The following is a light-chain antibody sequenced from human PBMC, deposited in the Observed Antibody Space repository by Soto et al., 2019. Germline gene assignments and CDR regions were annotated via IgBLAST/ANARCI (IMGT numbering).Light chain of an antibody. Sequence: DIQMTQSPSTLSASVGDRVTITCRASQSIKTWLAWYQQKPGKAPNLPIYDASNLETGVPSRFNGSGSGTEFSLTISSLEPYDFATYYFQQYNNCPPTFGQGTKVDIK. CDR3: QQYNNCPPT. CDR2: DAS. J-gene: IGKJ1*01. CDR1: QSIKTW. V-gene: IGKV1-5*01.